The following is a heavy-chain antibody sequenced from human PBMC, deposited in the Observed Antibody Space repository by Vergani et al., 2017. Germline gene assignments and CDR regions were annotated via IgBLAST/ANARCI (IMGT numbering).Heavy chain of an antibody. CDR1: GFTFSSYA. Sequence: EVQLLESGGGLVQPGGSLRLSCAASGFTFSSYAMSWVRQAPGKGLEWVSAISSSGGSTYYADSVKGRFTISRDNSKNTLYLQMNSLRAEDTAVYYCAKDTSITMIVVVITTLGYFDYWGQGTLVTVSS. D-gene: IGHD3-22*01. CDR3: AKDTSITMIVVVITTLGYFDY. J-gene: IGHJ4*02. V-gene: IGHV3-23*01. CDR2: ISSSGGST.